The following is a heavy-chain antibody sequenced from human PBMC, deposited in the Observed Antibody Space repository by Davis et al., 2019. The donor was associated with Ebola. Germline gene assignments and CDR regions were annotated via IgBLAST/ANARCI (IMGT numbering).Heavy chain of an antibody. CDR3: ARTTFGGVIAS. J-gene: IGHJ4*02. CDR1: GFIFNSYW. D-gene: IGHD3-16*02. CDR2: IKEDGSEK. V-gene: IGHV3-7*01. Sequence: GESLKISCAASGFIFNSYWMSWVRQAPGKGPEWVANIKEDGSEKHYVDSVKGRFTISRDNVKKSLYLQMSSLRAEDTAVYYCARTTFGGVIASWGQGTLVTVSS.